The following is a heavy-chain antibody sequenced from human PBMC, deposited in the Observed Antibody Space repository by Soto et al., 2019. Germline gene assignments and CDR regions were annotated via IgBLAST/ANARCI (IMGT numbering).Heavy chain of an antibody. CDR2: IHDSGST. Sequence: SETLSLTCTVSGDSIRSSNYFWGWIRQPPGKGLEWVGSIHDSGSTYYNPSLKSRVTISADTSKNQFSLKLNSVTAADTAVYYCARPPTAKLDAFEIWGQGTMVTVSS. V-gene: IGHV4-39*01. CDR1: GDSIRSSNYF. CDR3: ARPPTAKLDAFEI. J-gene: IGHJ3*02.